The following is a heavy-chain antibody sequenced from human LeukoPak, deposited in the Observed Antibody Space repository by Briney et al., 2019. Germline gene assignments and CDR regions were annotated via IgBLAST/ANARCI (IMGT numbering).Heavy chain of an antibody. Sequence: GASVKVSCKVSGYTLTELSMHWVRQAPGKGLEWMGGLDPEDGETIYAQKFQGRVTMTEDTSTDTAYMELSSLRSEDTAVYYCATEGYCTNGVCYNNWFDPWGQGTLVTVSS. V-gene: IGHV1-24*01. CDR3: ATEGYCTNGVCYNNWFDP. J-gene: IGHJ5*02. CDR2: LDPEDGET. D-gene: IGHD2-8*01. CDR1: GYTLTELS.